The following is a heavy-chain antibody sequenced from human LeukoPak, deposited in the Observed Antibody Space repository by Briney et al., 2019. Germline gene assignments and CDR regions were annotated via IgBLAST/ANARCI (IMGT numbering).Heavy chain of an antibody. Sequence: SETLSLTCAVYGGSFSGYYWSWIRQPPGKGLEWIGEINHSGSTNYNPSLKSRVTISVDTSKNQFSLKLSSVTAADTAVYYCARHVPPGWQQLVFFDYWGQGTLVTVSS. D-gene: IGHD6-13*01. V-gene: IGHV4-34*01. CDR3: ARHVPPGWQQLVFFDY. J-gene: IGHJ4*02. CDR2: INHSGST. CDR1: GGSFSGYY.